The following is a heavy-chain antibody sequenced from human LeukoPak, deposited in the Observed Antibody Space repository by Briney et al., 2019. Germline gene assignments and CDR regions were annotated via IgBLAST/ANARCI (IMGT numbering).Heavy chain of an antibody. D-gene: IGHD3-22*01. V-gene: IGHV1-18*01. CDR2: ISAYNGNT. CDR1: GYTFTSYG. J-gene: IGHJ6*02. CDR3: ARDSAYYYDSSGYWYGMDV. Sequence: ASVKVSCKASGYTFTSYGISWARQAPGQGLEWMGWISAYNGNTNYAQKLQGRVTMTTDTSTSTAYTELRSLRSDDTAVYYCARDSAYYYDSSGYWYGMDVWGQGTTVTVSS.